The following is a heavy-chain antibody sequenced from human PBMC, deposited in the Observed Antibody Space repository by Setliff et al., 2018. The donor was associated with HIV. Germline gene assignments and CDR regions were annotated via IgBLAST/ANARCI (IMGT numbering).Heavy chain of an antibody. CDR2: ISSTGTYI. J-gene: IGHJ6*02. V-gene: IGHV3-21*04. CDR3: AKDIAPLLDSSGYYDYGMDV. D-gene: IGHD3-22*01. Sequence: GGSLRLSCVASGFNFSSHTMNWIRQAPGKGLEWVSSISSTGTYIYYEDSMKGRFTISRDNAKISLYLQMNSLRAEETVLYYCAKDIAPLLDSSGYYDYGMDVWGQGTTVTVSS. CDR1: GFNFSSHT.